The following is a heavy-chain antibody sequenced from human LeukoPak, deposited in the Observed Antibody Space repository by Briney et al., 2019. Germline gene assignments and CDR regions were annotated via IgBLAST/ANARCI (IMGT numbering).Heavy chain of an antibody. CDR2: IGSSSSHI. CDR3: ARDPLYTSSTYYWYFDL. V-gene: IGHV3-21*01. CDR1: GFTFRSYS. J-gene: IGHJ2*01. D-gene: IGHD6-13*01. Sequence: GGSLRLSCAASGFTFRSYSMKWVRQVPGKGLEWVSSIGSSSSHIFYADSVKGRFTISRDNAKNSLYLQMNSLRAEDTAVYYCARDPLYTSSTYYWYFDLWGRGTLVTVSS.